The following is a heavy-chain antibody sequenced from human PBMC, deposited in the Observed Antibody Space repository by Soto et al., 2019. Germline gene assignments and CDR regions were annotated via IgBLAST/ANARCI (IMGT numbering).Heavy chain of an antibody. V-gene: IGHV3-23*01. Sequence: GGSRLLSCSASGFTFGIYSMSWVRQAPGKGLEWVSAISGSGGSTYYADSVKGRFTISRDNSKNTLYLQMNSLRAEDTAVYYCAKIRRREWLPAPYFDYWGQGTLVTVSS. J-gene: IGHJ4*02. D-gene: IGHD3-3*01. CDR3: AKIRRREWLPAPYFDY. CDR1: GFTFGIYS. CDR2: ISGSGGST.